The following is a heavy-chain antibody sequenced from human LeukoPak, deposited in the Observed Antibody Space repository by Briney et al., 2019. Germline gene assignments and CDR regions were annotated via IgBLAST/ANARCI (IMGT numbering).Heavy chain of an antibody. CDR2: IRYDGNNK. J-gene: IGHJ6*03. Sequence: PGGSLRLSCAASGFTFSSYGMHWVRQAPGKGLEWVAFIRYDGNNKYYADSVKGRFTISRDNSKNTLYLQMNSLRAEDTAVYYCARADSSIAARLSRSSIFNYYYYMDVWGKGTTVTVSS. CDR3: ARADSSIAARLSRSSIFNYYYYMDV. CDR1: GFTFSSYG. V-gene: IGHV3-30*02. D-gene: IGHD6-6*01.